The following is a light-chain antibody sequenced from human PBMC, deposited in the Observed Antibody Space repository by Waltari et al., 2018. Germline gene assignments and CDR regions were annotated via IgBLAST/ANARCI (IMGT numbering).Light chain of an antibody. CDR3: QQYYSTPLT. V-gene: IGKV4-1*01. CDR1: QNLLSSSNNKNF. CDR2: WAS. J-gene: IGKJ4*01. Sequence: DIVMTQSPSTLPVSLGERATINCKSSQNLLSSSNNKNFLAWFQQRPGQSPKLLIYWASTRQSGVPDRFSGSESGTNFTLTISSLQAEDVAVYYCQQYYSTPLTFGGGTKVEIK.